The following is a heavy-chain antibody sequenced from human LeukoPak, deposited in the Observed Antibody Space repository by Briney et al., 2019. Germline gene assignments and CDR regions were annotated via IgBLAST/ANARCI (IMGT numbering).Heavy chain of an antibody. V-gene: IGHV4-39*07. J-gene: IGHJ3*02. CDR1: GGSISSSSYY. Sequence: SETLSLTCTVSGGSISSSSYYWGWIRQPPGKGLEWIGSIYYSGSTYYNPSLKSRVTISVDTSKNQFSLKLSSVTAADTAVYHCAREMAGGYDLRAFDIWGQGTMVTVSS. CDR2: IYYSGST. D-gene: IGHD5-12*01. CDR3: AREMAGGYDLRAFDI.